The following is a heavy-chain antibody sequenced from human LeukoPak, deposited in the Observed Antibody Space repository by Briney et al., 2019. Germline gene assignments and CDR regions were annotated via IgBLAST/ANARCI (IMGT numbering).Heavy chain of an antibody. CDR3: ARAQYYDSSGYYYEDYFQH. CDR2: ISSSTSTI. D-gene: IGHD3-22*01. J-gene: IGHJ1*01. CDR1: GFTFSSNW. Sequence: GGSLRLSCATSGFTFSSNWMSWVRQAPGKGLEWISYISSSTSTIYYADSVKGRFTISRDNAKNSLYLQMNSLRDEDTAVYYCARAQYYDSSGYYYEDYFQHWGQGTLVTVSS. V-gene: IGHV3-48*02.